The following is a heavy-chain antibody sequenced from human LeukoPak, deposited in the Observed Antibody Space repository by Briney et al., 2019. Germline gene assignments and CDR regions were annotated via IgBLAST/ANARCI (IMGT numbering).Heavy chain of an antibody. D-gene: IGHD2-2*01. CDR2: INPNSGGT. CDR3: ARGVVVVPAAIPAYYYYYYMDV. Sequence: GASVKVSCKASGYTFTRYYMHWVRQAPGQGLEWIGCINPNSGGTNYAQKFQGRVTMTRDTSISTAYMELSSLRSEDTAVYYCARGVVVVPAAIPAYYYYYYMDVWGKGTTVTVSS. J-gene: IGHJ6*03. V-gene: IGHV1-2*02. CDR1: GYTFTRYY.